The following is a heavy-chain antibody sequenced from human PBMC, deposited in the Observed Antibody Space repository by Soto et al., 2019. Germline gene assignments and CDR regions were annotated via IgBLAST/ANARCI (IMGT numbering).Heavy chain of an antibody. Sequence: QVQLQESGPGLVKPSQTLSLTCSVSGGSISSGGYYWSWIRQHPGKGLEWIGYIYQSGTTRYNPSLKSRVTIAVDTSRTQFSLSLTSVTAADTAVYYCARDRLEVCYYYYGMDVWGQGTTVTVSS. V-gene: IGHV4-31*03. CDR3: ARDRLEVCYYYYGMDV. J-gene: IGHJ6*02. D-gene: IGHD2-8*01. CDR1: GGSISSGGYY. CDR2: IYQSGTT.